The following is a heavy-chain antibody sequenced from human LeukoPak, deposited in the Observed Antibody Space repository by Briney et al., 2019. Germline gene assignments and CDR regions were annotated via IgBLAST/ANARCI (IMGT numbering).Heavy chain of an antibody. J-gene: IGHJ2*01. CDR2: IGTVGDT. CDR3: AREMGDKYSSSWALDL. CDR1: GFTFSSYG. V-gene: IGHV3-13*01. Sequence: GGSLRLSCAASGFTFSSYGMSWVRQAPGKGLEWVSAIGTVGDTYYPGSVKGRFTISRENAKNSLYLQMNSLRAGDTAVYYCAREMGDKYSSSWALDLWGRGTLVTVSS. D-gene: IGHD6-13*01.